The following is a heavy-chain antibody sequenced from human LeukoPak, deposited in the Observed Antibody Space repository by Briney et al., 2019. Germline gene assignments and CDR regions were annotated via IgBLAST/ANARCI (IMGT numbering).Heavy chain of an antibody. CDR3: ARHRYSYGFNYGMDV. D-gene: IGHD5-18*01. CDR2: VNYSGST. V-gene: IGHV4-59*08. Sequence: SETLSLTCTVSGGFLSSYYCSWIRQPPGKGLEWIGNVNYSGSTNYSPSLKSRVTISVDTSKNQLSLRLRSVTAADTAVYYCARHRYSYGFNYGMDVWGQGTTVTVSS. J-gene: IGHJ6*02. CDR1: GGFLSSYY.